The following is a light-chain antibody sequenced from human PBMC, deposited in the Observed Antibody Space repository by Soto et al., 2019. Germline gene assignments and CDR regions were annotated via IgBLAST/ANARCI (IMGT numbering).Light chain of an antibody. CDR3: QQYDDWPET. CDR1: QSVSSN. J-gene: IGKJ1*01. Sequence: EKVMTQSPATVSVSPGERATLSCRASQSVSSNLAWYQQKPGQAPRLLIYDASTRATGIPARFSGSGSGTEFTLTISSLQSEDLAVYYCQQYDDWPETFGQGTKVEIK. V-gene: IGKV3-15*01. CDR2: DAS.